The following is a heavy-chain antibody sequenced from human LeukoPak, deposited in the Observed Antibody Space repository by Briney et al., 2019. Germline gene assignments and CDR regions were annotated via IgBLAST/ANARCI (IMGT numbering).Heavy chain of an antibody. CDR1: GFTFSSYS. Sequence: PGGSLRLSCAASGFTFSSYSMNWVRQAPGKGLEWVSSISSSSSYIYYADSVKGRFTISRDSAKNSLYLQMNSLRAEDTAVYYCARELDSSGYYYFDYWGQGTLVTVSS. D-gene: IGHD3-22*01. CDR2: ISSSSSYI. CDR3: ARELDSSGYYYFDY. J-gene: IGHJ4*02. V-gene: IGHV3-21*01.